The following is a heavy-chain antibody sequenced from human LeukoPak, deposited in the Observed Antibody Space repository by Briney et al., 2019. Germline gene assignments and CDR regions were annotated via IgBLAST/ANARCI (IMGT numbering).Heavy chain of an antibody. V-gene: IGHV1-24*01. J-gene: IGHJ4*02. CDR2: FDPEDGGT. D-gene: IGHD3-22*01. CDR3: ATDYYYDSSGSYYTVDY. Sequence: ASVKVSCKVSGYTLTELSMHWVRQAPGKGLEWMGGFDPEDGGTFYAQKFQGRVTMTEDTSTDTAYMELSSLRSKDTAVYYCATDYYYDSSGSYYTVDYWGQGTLVTVSS. CDR1: GYTLTELS.